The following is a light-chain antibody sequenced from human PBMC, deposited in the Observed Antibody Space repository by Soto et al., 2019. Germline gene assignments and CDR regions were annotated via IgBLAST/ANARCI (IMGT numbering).Light chain of an antibody. Sequence: EIVLTQSPGTLSLSPGERATLSCRASQSVSRSYLAWYQQKPGQAPRLLIYGASSRATGIPDRFTGSGSGTEFTLTISRLEPEDFAVYSCQHYGDSSYTFGQGTKLEIK. V-gene: IGKV3-20*01. CDR1: QSVSRSY. CDR2: GAS. CDR3: QHYGDSSYT. J-gene: IGKJ2*01.